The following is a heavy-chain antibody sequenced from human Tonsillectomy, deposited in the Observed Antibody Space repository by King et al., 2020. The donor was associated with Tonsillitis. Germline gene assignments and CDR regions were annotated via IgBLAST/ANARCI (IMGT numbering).Heavy chain of an antibody. J-gene: IGHJ4*02. Sequence: QLVQSGSELKRPGASVKVSCKASGYTFTSYGMNWVRQAPGQGLEWMGWISPNTGRTTYAQGFTGRFVFSLDTSVSTAYLQISGLKAEDTAVYYCARHGSPLRWGSDTFYNVAYWGQGTLVTVSS. CDR3: ARHGSPLRWGSDTFYNVAY. CDR1: GYTFTSYG. V-gene: IGHV7-4-1*02. CDR2: ISPNTGRT. D-gene: IGHD3-10*01.